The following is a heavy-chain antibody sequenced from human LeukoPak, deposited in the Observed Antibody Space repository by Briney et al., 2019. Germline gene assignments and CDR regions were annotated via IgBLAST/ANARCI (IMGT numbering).Heavy chain of an antibody. Sequence: PSETLSLTCTVSGGSISSSSYSWGWIRQPPGKGLEWIGSIYYSGTTYYNPSLKSRVTISVDTSKIQFSLKLSSVAATDTAVYYCAKSGSYYDYWGQGTLVTVSS. CDR2: IYYSGTT. CDR3: AKSGSYYDY. J-gene: IGHJ4*02. D-gene: IGHD1-26*01. CDR1: GGSISSSSYS. V-gene: IGHV4-39*01.